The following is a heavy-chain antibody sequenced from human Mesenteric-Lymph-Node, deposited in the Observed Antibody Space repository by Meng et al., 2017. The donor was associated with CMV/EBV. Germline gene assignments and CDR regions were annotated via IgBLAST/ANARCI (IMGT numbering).Heavy chain of an antibody. CDR1: GGTFSSYA. CDR3: ARVGPDLSSTDGRKYQLLFYDY. V-gene: IGHV1-69*05. CDR2: IIPIFGTA. D-gene: IGHD2-2*01. J-gene: IGHJ4*02. Sequence: SVKVSCKASGGTFSSYAISWVRQAPGQGLEWMGGIIPIFGTANYAQKFQGRVTITTDESTSTAYMELGSLRSEDTAVYYCARVGPDLSSTDGRKYQLLFYDYWGQGTLVTVSS.